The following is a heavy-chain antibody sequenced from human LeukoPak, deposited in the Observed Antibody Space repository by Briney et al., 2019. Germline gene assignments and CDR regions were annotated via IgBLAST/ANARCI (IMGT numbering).Heavy chain of an antibody. V-gene: IGHV1-18*01. CDR3: ARSSGCSGGSCYSDWFDP. Sequence: ASVKVSCKASGYTFTSYGISWVRQAPGQGLEWMGWISAYNGNTNYAQKLQGRVTMNTDTSTSTAYMELRSLRSDDTAVYYCARSSGCSGGSCYSDWFDPWGQGTLVTVSS. CDR2: ISAYNGNT. D-gene: IGHD2-15*01. CDR1: GYTFTSYG. J-gene: IGHJ5*02.